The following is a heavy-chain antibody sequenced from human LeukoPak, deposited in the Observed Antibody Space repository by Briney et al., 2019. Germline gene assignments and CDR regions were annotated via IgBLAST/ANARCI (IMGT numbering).Heavy chain of an antibody. V-gene: IGHV4-61*05. CDR2: VFYTGKT. CDR1: GGSVSTSDFY. Sequence: SETLSLTCDVSGGSVSTSDFYWGWVRRPPGKGLEWIGDVFYTGKTNYNPSVGSRVTISIDLSKNQFSLELTSVTAADTAVYYCTRVFDSWGQGTLVTVSP. J-gene: IGHJ4*02. CDR3: TRVFDS.